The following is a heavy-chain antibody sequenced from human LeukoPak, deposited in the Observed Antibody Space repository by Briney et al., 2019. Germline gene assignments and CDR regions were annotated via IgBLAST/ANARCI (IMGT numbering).Heavy chain of an antibody. CDR3: ADSSCSSPSGDFDY. J-gene: IGHJ4*02. Sequence: GRSLRLSCAASGFTFDDYAMSWVRQAPGKGLEWVSAISGSGGSTYYADSVKGRFTISRDNSKNTLYLQMNSLRAEDTAVYYCADSSCSSPSGDFDYWGQGTLVTVSS. V-gene: IGHV3-23*01. D-gene: IGHD2-2*01. CDR2: ISGSGGST. CDR1: GFTFDDYA.